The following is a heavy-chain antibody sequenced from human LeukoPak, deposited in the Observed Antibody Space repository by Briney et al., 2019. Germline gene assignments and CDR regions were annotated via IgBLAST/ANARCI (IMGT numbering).Heavy chain of an antibody. V-gene: IGHV4-30-2*01. CDR2: IYHSGST. J-gene: IGHJ3*02. D-gene: IGHD3-22*01. CDR1: GGSISSGGYS. CDR3: ARGLYSSAYPFAFDI. Sequence: PSETLSLTCAVSGGSISSGGYSWSWIRQQPGKGLEWIGYIYHSGSTYYNPSLKSRVTISVDRSKNQFSLKLSSVTAADTAVYYCARGLYSSAYPFAFDIWGQGTMVTVSS.